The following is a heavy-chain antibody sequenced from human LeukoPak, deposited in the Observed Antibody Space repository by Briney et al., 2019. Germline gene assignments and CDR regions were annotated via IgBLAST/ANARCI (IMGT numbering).Heavy chain of an antibody. CDR3: AIKTVTSARWNWFDP. J-gene: IGHJ5*02. D-gene: IGHD4-17*01. Sequence: GASVKVSCKASGGTFSSYAISWVRQAPGQGLEWMGGIIPIFGTANYAQKFQGRVTITTDESTSTAYMELSSLRSEDTAVYYCAIKTVTSARWNWFDPWGQGTLVTVSS. V-gene: IGHV1-69*05. CDR2: IIPIFGTA. CDR1: GGTFSSYA.